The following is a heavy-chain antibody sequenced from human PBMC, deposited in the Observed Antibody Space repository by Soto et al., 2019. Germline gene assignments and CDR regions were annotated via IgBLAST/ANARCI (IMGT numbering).Heavy chain of an antibody. V-gene: IGHV3-21*01. J-gene: IGHJ4*02. CDR3: ARDVHGQWLVLYYFDY. CDR1: GFTFSSYS. CDR2: ISSSSSYI. D-gene: IGHD6-19*01. Sequence: PGGSLRLSCAASGFTFSSYSMNWVRQAPGKGLEWVSSISSSSSYIYYADSVKGRFTISRDNAKNSLYLQMNSLRAEDTAVYYCARDVHGQWLVLYYFDYWGQGTLVTVSS.